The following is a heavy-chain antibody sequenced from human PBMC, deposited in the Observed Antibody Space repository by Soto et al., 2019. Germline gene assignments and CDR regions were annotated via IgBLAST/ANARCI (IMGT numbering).Heavy chain of an antibody. D-gene: IGHD4-17*01. CDR1: GYTFTTFD. CDR2: MNPNSGNT. J-gene: IGHJ6*02. Sequence: QVQLVQSGAAVKKPGASVKVSCKASGYTFTTFDINWVRQAAGQGLEWMGWMNPNSGNTAYAPRFQGRVTLTRDNSISTAYLEVTSLGSDDTAVYYCARGGAVTNFYYYGLDVWGQGTTVTVAS. CDR3: ARGGAVTNFYYYGLDV. V-gene: IGHV1-8*01.